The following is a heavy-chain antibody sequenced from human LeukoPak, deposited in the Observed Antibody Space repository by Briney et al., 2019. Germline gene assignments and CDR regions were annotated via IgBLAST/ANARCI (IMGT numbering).Heavy chain of an antibody. D-gene: IGHD3-22*01. CDR3: ARGGGRPTYDSSGYYYPQLPTKYYFDY. CDR1: GGSFSGYY. V-gene: IGHV4-34*01. J-gene: IGHJ4*02. Sequence: SETLSLTCAVYGGSFSGYYWIWIRQPPGKGLEWIGEINHSGSTNYNPSLKSRVTISVDTSKNQFSLKLSSVTAADTAVYYCARGGGRPTYDSSGYYYPQLPTKYYFDYWGQGTLVTVSS. CDR2: INHSGST.